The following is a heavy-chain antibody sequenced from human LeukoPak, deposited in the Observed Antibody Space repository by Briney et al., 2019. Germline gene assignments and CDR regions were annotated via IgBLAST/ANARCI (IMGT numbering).Heavy chain of an antibody. Sequence: SETLSLTCTVYAGSFRGYSWTWLRQPPGRELKWISKINQSGITNYKSALKSRVNITLDTSKNPLFLNRTSVTAADTAVYYCARGVLRYVDWQLRYFDAWGEGALVSASS. D-gene: IGHD3-9*01. CDR1: AGSFRGYS. CDR3: ARGVLRYVDWQLRYFDA. J-gene: IGHJ5*02. CDR2: INQSGIT. V-gene: IGHV4-34*01.